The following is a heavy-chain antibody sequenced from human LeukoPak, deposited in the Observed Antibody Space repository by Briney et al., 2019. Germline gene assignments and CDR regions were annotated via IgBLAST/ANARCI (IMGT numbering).Heavy chain of an antibody. J-gene: IGHJ4*02. Sequence: SETLSLTCTVSGGSISSSSYYWGWIRQPPGKGLEWIGSIYYSGSTYYNPSLKSRVTISVDTSKNQFSLKLSSVTAADTAVYFCARLPRGSVTTGYYFDYWGQGTLVTVSS. CDR3: ARLPRGSVTTGYYFDY. CDR2: IYYSGST. D-gene: IGHD1-1*01. CDR1: GGSISSSSYY. V-gene: IGHV4-39*01.